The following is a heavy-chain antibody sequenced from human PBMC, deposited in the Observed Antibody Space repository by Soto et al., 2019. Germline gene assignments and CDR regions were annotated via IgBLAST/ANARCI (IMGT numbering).Heavy chain of an antibody. J-gene: IGHJ3*02. Sequence: GESLKISCKGSGYSFTSYWISWVRQMPGKGLEWMGRIDPSDSYTNYSPSFQGHVTISADKSISTAYLQWSSLKASDTAMYYCARKQYCSGGSCYENDAFDIWGQGTMVTVSS. CDR2: IDPSDSYT. CDR1: GYSFTSYW. V-gene: IGHV5-10-1*01. D-gene: IGHD2-15*01. CDR3: ARKQYCSGGSCYENDAFDI.